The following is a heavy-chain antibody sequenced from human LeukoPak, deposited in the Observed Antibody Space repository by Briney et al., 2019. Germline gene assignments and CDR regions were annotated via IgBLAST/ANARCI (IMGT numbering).Heavy chain of an antibody. CDR2: ISSSSSYI. D-gene: IGHD6-19*01. Sequence: GGSLRLSCAASGFTFSSYSMNWVRQAPGKGLEWVSSISSSSSYIYYADSVKGRFTISRDNAKNSLYLQMNSLRAEDTAVYYCAKDPFGSGWYFDPWGQGTLVTVSS. J-gene: IGHJ5*02. V-gene: IGHV3-21*04. CDR3: AKDPFGSGWYFDP. CDR1: GFTFSSYS.